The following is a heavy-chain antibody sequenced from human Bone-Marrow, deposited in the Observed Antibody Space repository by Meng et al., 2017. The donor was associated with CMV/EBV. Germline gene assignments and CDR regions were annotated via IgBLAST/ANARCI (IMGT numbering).Heavy chain of an antibody. J-gene: IGHJ6*02. Sequence: GGSLRLSCAASGFTFSSYEMNWVRQAPGKGLEWVSYISSSGSTIYYADSVKGRFTISRDNAKNSLYLQMNSLRAEDTAVYYCARDERSRGPYYYYGMDVWGQGTTVTVS. CDR2: ISSSGSTI. D-gene: IGHD3-10*01. CDR1: GFTFSSYE. V-gene: IGHV3-48*03. CDR3: ARDERSRGPYYYYGMDV.